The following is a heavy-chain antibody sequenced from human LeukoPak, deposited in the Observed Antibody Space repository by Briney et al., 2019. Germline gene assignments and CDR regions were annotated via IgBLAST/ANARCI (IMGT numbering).Heavy chain of an antibody. J-gene: IGHJ5*02. V-gene: IGHV4-4*02. CDR1: GGSISSNNW. Sequence: SETLSLTCAVSGGSISSNNWWSWVRQPPGKGLEWIGEMYHSGSTNYNPSLKSRATISVDKSKNQFSLKLTSVTAADTAVYYCARDNSVRDEAWWFSPWGQGTLVTVSS. CDR3: ARDNSVRDEAWWFSP. D-gene: IGHD5-24*01. CDR2: MYHSGST.